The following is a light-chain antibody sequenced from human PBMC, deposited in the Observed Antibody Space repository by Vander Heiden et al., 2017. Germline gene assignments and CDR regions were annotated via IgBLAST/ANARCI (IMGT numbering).Light chain of an antibody. Sequence: EVVLTQSPATLSLSPGERATLSCRASQNVDIYLACYQQKPGQSPRLLIYDASNRATGIPARFSGSGSGTDFTLTISSLEPEDFAVYYCQQRKYWPPLTFGGGTKVDIK. V-gene: IGKV3-11*01. CDR2: DAS. CDR3: QQRKYWPPLT. CDR1: QNVDIY. J-gene: IGKJ4*01.